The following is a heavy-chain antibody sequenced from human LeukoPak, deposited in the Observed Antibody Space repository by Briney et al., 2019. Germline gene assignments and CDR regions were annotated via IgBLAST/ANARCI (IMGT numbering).Heavy chain of an antibody. V-gene: IGHV3-21*01. CDR2: ISTSSSYI. D-gene: IGHD3-16*02. Sequence: GGSLRLSCAASGFTFNKYTMNWVRQAPGKGLEWVSSISTSSSYIYYADSVKGRFTISRDNAKNSLYLQMNSLRAEDTAVYYCARDTFAYDYVWGSYRYSSFDYWGQGTLVTVSS. J-gene: IGHJ4*02. CDR3: ARDTFAYDYVWGSYRYSSFDY. CDR1: GFTFNKYT.